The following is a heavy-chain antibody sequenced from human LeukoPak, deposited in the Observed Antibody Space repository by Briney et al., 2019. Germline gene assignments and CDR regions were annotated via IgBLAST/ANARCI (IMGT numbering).Heavy chain of an antibody. CDR1: GYTFTSYY. D-gene: IGHD3-22*01. J-gene: IGHJ4*02. V-gene: IGHV1-46*01. CDR2: INPSGGST. CDR3: AREGTYYDSSGYYGY. Sequence: ASVKVSCKASGYTFTSYYMHWVRQAPGQGLEWMGIINPSGGSTSYAQKFQGRVTMTRDTSTSAVYMELSSLRSEDTAVYYCAREGTYYDSSGYYGYWGQGTLVTVSS.